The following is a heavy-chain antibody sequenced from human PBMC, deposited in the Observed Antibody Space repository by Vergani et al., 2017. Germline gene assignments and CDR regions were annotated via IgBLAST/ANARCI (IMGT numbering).Heavy chain of an antibody. CDR2: IYYSGST. D-gene: IGHD2-2*03. CDR3: ARGPGYCSSTSCPGSEDYYGMDV. J-gene: IGHJ6*02. CDR1: GGSISSSSYY. V-gene: IGHV4-39*07. Sequence: QLQLQESGPGLVKPSETLSLTCTVSGGSISSSSYYWGWIRQPPGKGLEWIGGIYYSGSTNYNPSLKSRVTISVDTSKNQFSLKLSSVTAADTAVYYCARGPGYCSSTSCPGSEDYYGMDVWGQGTTVTVSS.